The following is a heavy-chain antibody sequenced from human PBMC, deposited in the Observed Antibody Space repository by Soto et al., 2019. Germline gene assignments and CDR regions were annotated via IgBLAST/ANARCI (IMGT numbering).Heavy chain of an antibody. CDR1: GFTFSSYG. D-gene: IGHD4-4*01. CDR3: ARETYRGFYFDY. V-gene: IGHV3-74*01. CDR2: INSDGSRT. J-gene: IGHJ4*02. Sequence: VQLVESGGGVVQPGRSLRLSCAASGFTFSSYGMHWVRQAPGKGLVWVSRINSDGSRTSYADSVTGRFTISRDNAKNTLYLQMNSLRVEDTALYYCARETYRGFYFDYWGQGTLVTVSS.